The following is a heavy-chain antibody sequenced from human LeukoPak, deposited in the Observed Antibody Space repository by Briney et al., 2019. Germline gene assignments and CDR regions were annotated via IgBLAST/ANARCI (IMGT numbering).Heavy chain of an antibody. CDR2: MNPNSGNT. CDR3: ARLVASYNWFDP. Sequence: ASVKVSCKASGYTFTSSDFNWVRQATGQGLEWMGWMNPNSGNTGYAQKFQGRVTMTRDTSISTAYMELRSLRSDDTAVYYCARLVASYNWFDPWGQGTLVTVSS. CDR1: GYTFTSSD. V-gene: IGHV1-8*01. J-gene: IGHJ5*02. D-gene: IGHD2-15*01.